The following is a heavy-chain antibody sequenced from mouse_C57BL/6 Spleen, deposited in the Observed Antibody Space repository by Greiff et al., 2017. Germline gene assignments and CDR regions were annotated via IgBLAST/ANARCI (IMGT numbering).Heavy chain of an antibody. V-gene: IGHV1-66*01. CDR1: GYSFTSYY. D-gene: IGHD2-10*02. J-gene: IGHJ4*01. CDR3: ARRGYGNHYYAMDY. Sequence: QVQLQQSGPELVKPGASVKISCKASGYSFTSYYIHWVKQRPGQGLEWIGWIYPGSGNTKYNEKFKGKATLTADTSSSTAYMPLSSLTSEDSAVYYCARRGYGNHYYAMDYWGQGTSVTVSS. CDR2: IYPGSGNT.